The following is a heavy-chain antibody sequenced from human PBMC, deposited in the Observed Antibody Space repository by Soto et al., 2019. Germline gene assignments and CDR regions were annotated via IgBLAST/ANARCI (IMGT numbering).Heavy chain of an antibody. J-gene: IGHJ3*02. CDR3: ARDSPYCSGNLYAFDI. CDR2: ISAYNGNT. D-gene: IGHD2-15*01. Sequence: ASLEVCCKASRHTLTSYGIIWVRQAAGQGLEWMGWISAYNGNTNYAQKLQGRVTMTTDTSTSTAYMELRSLRSDDTAVYYCARDSPYCSGNLYAFDIWRQGTMVNVS. CDR1: RHTLTSYG. V-gene: IGHV1-18*04.